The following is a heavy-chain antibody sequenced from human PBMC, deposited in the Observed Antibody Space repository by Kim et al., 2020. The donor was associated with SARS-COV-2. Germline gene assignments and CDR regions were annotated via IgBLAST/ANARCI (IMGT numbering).Heavy chain of an antibody. D-gene: IGHD2-8*02. J-gene: IGHJ5*02. V-gene: IGHV4-4*02. CDR3: ARLDFAGGGYYWFDP. CDR2: ISHSGNT. CDR1: GGSISSGTW. Sequence: SETLSLTCGVSGGSISSGTWWSWVRQPPGKGLEWIGEISHSGNTNYNPSLRSRVTISVDKSKNQFSLSLNSVTAAATAVYYCARLDFAGGGYYWFDPWG.